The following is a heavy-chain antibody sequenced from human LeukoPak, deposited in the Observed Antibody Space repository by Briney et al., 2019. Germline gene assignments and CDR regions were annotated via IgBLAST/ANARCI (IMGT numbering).Heavy chain of an antibody. CDR1: DGSISNYY. D-gene: IGHD1-7*01. CDR2: IHYSGNA. CDR3: ARDGQRNYHYYGLDV. J-gene: IGHJ6*02. V-gene: IGHV4-59*01. Sequence: ETLSLTCTVSDGSISNYYWSWIRQSPGKGLEWIGHIHYSGNANYNPSLKSRVTMSVDTSKNQFSLKVSSVTAADTAIYYCARDGQRNYHYYGLDVWGQGTTVTVSS.